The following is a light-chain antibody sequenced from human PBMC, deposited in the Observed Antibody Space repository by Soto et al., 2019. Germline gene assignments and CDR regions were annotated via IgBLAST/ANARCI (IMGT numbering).Light chain of an antibody. CDR3: SSYTSSSTYV. CDR2: EVS. V-gene: IGLV2-14*01. CDR1: SSDVGGYKY. J-gene: IGLJ1*01. Sequence: QSVLTQPASVSGSPGQSITISCTGTSSDVGGYKYVSWYQQHPGKAPKFMIYEVSNRPSGVSNRFFGSKSGNTASLTISGLQAEDEGDYYCSSYTSSSTYVFGTGTKVTVL.